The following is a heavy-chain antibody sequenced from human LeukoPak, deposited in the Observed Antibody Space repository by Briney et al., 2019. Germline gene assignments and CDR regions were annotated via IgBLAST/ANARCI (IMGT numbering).Heavy chain of an antibody. Sequence: GGSLRLSCAASGFTFSSYWMHWVRQAPGKGLMWVSRMNGEGTTIDYADSVKGRFTVSRDYAKNTLFLQMNNLRTEDTALYFCATARNFRFEYWGQGSLVIVSA. V-gene: IGHV3-74*01. J-gene: IGHJ4*02. CDR2: MNGEGTTI. D-gene: IGHD1-7*01. CDR3: ATARNFRFEY. CDR1: GFTFSSYW.